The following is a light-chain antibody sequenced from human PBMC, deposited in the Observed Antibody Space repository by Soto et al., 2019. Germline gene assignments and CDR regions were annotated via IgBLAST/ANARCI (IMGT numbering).Light chain of an antibody. CDR3: QQFNNWPHT. V-gene: IGKV3-15*01. CDR1: QSVNQK. J-gene: IGKJ2*01. Sequence: EIVLTQSPATLSVSPGERATLSCRASQSVNQKLGWYQQKPGQAPRLLIYVASYRATGIPARFSGSGSVTEYTLTISTLQAEDFAVYYCQQFNNWPHTFGQGTRLEIK. CDR2: VAS.